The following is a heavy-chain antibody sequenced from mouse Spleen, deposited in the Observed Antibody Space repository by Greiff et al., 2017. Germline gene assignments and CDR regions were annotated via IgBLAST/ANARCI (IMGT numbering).Heavy chain of an antibody. D-gene: IGHD1-1*01. J-gene: IGHJ3*01. CDR2: IDPSDSYT. Sequence: QVQLQQPGAELVRPGTSVKLSCKASGYTFTSYWMHWVKQRPGQGLEWIGVIDPSDSYTNYNQKFKGKATLTVDTSSSTAYMQLSSLTSEDSAVYYCARPFITTLGAPFAYWGQGTLVTVSA. CDR3: ARPFITTLGAPFAY. CDR1: GYTFTSYW. V-gene: IGHV1-59*01.